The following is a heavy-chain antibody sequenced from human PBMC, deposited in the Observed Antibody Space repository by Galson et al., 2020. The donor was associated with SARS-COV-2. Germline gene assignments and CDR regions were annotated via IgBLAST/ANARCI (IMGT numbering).Heavy chain of an antibody. CDR3: ARDGDRGTGYYGSGSYYELRYYYYGMDV. D-gene: IGHD3-10*01. Sequence: GESLKNSCAASGFTFSSYGMHWVRQAPGKGLEWAAVIWYDGSNKYYADSVKGRFTISRDNSKNTLYLQMNSLRAEDTAVYYCARDGDRGTGYYGSGSYYELRYYYYGMDVWGQGTTVTVSS. V-gene: IGHV3-33*01. CDR1: GFTFSSYG. J-gene: IGHJ6*02. CDR2: IWYDGSNK.